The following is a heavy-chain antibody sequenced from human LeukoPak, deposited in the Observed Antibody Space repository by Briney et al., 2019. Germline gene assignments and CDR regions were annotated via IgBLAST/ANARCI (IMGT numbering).Heavy chain of an antibody. J-gene: IGHJ4*02. CDR3: ARVDSGSYWN. CDR1: GYSFIGYH. CDR2: ISAYNGNT. Sequence: ASVKVSCKASGYSFIGYHMHWVRQAPGQGLEWMGWISAYNGNTNYAQKLQGRVTMTTDTSTSTAYMELRSLRSDDTAVYYCARVDSGSYWNWGQGTLVTVSS. V-gene: IGHV1-18*01. D-gene: IGHD1-26*01.